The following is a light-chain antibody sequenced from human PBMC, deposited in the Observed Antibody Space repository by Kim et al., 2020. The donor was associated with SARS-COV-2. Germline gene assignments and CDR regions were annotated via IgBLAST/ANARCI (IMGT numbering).Light chain of an antibody. CDR1: TRDVGNYRY. J-gene: IGLJ1*01. CDR3: SSYTSTSTRV. V-gene: IGLV2-14*03. CDR2: DVS. Sequence: GQSISISCTGPTRDVGNYRYVSWYQQHPGQAPKLIIYDVSNRPSGVSNRFSGSKSGTTASLTISGLQAEDEADYYCSSYTSTSTRVFGTGTKVTVL.